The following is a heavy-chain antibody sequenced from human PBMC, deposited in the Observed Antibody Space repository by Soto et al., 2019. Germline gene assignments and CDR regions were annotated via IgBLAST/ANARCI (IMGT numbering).Heavy chain of an antibody. CDR1: GYTFTGYY. V-gene: IGHV1-2*02. D-gene: IGHD6-6*01. J-gene: IGHJ6*02. Sequence: ASVKVSCKASGYTFTGYYMHWVRQAPGQGLEWMGWINPNSGGTNYAQKFQGRVTMTRDTSISTAYMELSRLRSDDTAVYYCVREVWQLVRRDYYYGMDVWGQGTTVTFSS. CDR2: INPNSGGT. CDR3: VREVWQLVRRDYYYGMDV.